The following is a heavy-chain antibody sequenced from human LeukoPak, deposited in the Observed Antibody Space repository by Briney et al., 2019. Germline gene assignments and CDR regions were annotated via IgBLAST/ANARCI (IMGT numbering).Heavy chain of an antibody. CDR1: GGSISSYY. D-gene: IGHD2/OR15-2a*01. CDR2: IYYSGST. J-gene: IGHJ6*03. CDR3: ARLPTSYYYYYYMDV. V-gene: IGHV4-59*01. Sequence: SETLSLTCTVSGGSISSYYWSWIRQPPGKGLEWIGYIYYSGSTNYNPSLKSRVTISVDTSKNQLSLKLSSVTAADTAVYYCARLPTSYYYYYYMDVWGKGTTVTVSS.